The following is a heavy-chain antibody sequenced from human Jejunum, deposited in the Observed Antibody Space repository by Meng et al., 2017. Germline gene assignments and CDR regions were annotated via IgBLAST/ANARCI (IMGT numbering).Heavy chain of an antibody. CDR1: GLTFSRYW. V-gene: IGHV3-74*01. CDR2: INSDGSST. D-gene: IGHD3-10*02. J-gene: IGHJ4*02. Sequence: VRLVESRGGLVRPGGSLRLSCAAPGLTFSRYWMHWVRQAPGKGLVLVSRINSDGSSTNYADSVKGRFTISRDNAKNTLYLQLNSLRVEDTAVYYRARGALTGLCSDNWGQGTLVTVSS. CDR3: ARGALTGLCSDN.